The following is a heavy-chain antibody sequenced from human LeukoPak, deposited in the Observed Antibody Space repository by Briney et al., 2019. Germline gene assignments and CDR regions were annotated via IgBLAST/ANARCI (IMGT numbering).Heavy chain of an antibody. V-gene: IGHV3-21*01. J-gene: IGHJ3*02. CDR2: ISSSSSYI. CDR3: ARDEIQYSSSSRRADAFDI. Sequence: GGSLRLSCAASGFTFSSYSMNWVRQAPGKGLEWVSSISSSSSYIYYADSVKGRFTISRDNATNSLYLQMNSLRAEDTAVYYCARDEIQYSSSSRRADAFDIWGQGTMVTVSP. D-gene: IGHD6-6*01. CDR1: GFTFSSYS.